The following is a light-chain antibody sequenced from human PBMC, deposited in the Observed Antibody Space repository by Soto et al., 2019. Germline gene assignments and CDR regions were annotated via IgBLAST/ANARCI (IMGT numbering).Light chain of an antibody. J-gene: IGKJ2*03. V-gene: IGKV1-8*01. Sequence: IQITQSPSSLSASLGDTVIITCRASQDISDYVAWYQHKPGRAPKLLIYSASTLQSGVPPRFSGSGSETEFMLTISRLQSEDFATYYCQQYYSSYSFGQGTKVDIK. CDR1: QDISDY. CDR2: SAS. CDR3: QQYYSSYS.